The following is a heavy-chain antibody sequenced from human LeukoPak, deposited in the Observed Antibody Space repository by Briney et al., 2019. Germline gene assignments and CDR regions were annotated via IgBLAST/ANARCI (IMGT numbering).Heavy chain of an antibody. CDR1: GASTSSYY. V-gene: IGHV4-59*01. Sequence: PSETLSLTCTVSGASTSSYYWSWIRQPPGRGLEWIGYMYNSGSTYYNPSLKSRVTISGDTSKNQFSPKLTSVTAADTAVYYCARLGGPAAVDYWGQGTLVTVSS. CDR2: MYNSGST. J-gene: IGHJ4*02. CDR3: ARLGGPAAVDY. D-gene: IGHD2-2*01.